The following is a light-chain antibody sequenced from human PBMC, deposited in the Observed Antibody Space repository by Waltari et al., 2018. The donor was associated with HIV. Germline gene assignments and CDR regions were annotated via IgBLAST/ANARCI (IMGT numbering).Light chain of an antibody. Sequence: SYELTQPLSVSVALEQTARISCRGDNLGRKNVHWYQQKPSQAPVLVIFRDSNRPSGIPERFSGSNSGNTATLTISRVQAGDDGDYFCQVWDSNIGNVFGTGTTVTVL. V-gene: IGLV3-9*01. CDR1: NLGRKN. J-gene: IGLJ1*01. CDR2: RDS. CDR3: QVWDSNIGNV.